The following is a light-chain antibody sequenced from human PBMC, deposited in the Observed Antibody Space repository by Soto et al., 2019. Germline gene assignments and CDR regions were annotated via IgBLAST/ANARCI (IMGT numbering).Light chain of an antibody. CDR3: QQRSNWPRT. J-gene: IGKJ4*01. CDR1: QSVSNNY. V-gene: IGKV3-11*01. CDR2: DAS. Sequence: EIVLTQSPGTLSLSPGERATLSCRASQSVSNNYLAWYQQKPGQAPRLLIYDASNRATGIPARFSGSGSGTDFTLTISSLEPEDFAVYYCQQRSNWPRTFGGGTKVDIK.